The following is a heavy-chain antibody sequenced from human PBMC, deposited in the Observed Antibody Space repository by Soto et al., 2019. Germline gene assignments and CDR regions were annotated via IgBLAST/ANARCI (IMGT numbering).Heavy chain of an antibody. CDR1: GFTFSGSW. J-gene: IGHJ4*02. Sequence: EVQLVESGGGLVQPGGSLRLSCAASGFTFSGSWMHWVRQAPGKGLVWVSRINGDGSGTSYADFVKGRFTISRDNAKNTLFLQMNGLRAEDTAVYYCARGILGSGTANDYWGQGTLVTFSS. V-gene: IGHV3-74*01. D-gene: IGHD3-10*01. CDR2: INGDGSGT. CDR3: ARGILGSGTANDY.